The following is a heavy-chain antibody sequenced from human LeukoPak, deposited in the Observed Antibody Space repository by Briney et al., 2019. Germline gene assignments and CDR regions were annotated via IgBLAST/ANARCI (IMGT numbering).Heavy chain of an antibody. Sequence: GGSLRLSCAVSGFTVSRNYMSWVRQAPGKGLEWVSVIYSGGSTDYADSVKGRFTISRDISENTLYLQMNSLRAEDTAVYYCARDSQQWLVGDYWGQGTLVTVSS. CDR1: GFTVSRNY. J-gene: IGHJ4*02. V-gene: IGHV3-66*01. D-gene: IGHD6-19*01. CDR3: ARDSQQWLVGDY. CDR2: IYSGGST.